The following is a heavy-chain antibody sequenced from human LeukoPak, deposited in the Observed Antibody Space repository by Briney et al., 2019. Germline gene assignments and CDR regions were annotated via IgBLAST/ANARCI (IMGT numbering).Heavy chain of an antibody. J-gene: IGHJ3*02. CDR1: GYTFTSYG. D-gene: IGHD3-16*01. CDR2: ISAYNGNT. CDR3: ARVWNPMITFGGVMGAFDI. V-gene: IGHV1-18*01. Sequence: ASVKVSCKASGYTFTSYGIIWVRQAPGQGLEWMGWISAYNGNTNYAQKLQGRVTMTTDTSTSTAYMELRSLRSDDTAVYYCARVWNPMITFGGVMGAFDIWGQGTMVTVSS.